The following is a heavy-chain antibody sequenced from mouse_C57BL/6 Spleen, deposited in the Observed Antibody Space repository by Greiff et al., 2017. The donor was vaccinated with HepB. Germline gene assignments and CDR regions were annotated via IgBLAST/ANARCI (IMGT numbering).Heavy chain of an antibody. CDR2: IDPSDSYT. V-gene: IGHV1-59*01. J-gene: IGHJ4*01. Sequence: QVQLQQPGAELVRPGTSVKLSCKASGYTFTSYWMHWVKQRPGQGLEWIGVIDPSDSYTNYNQKFKGKATLTVDTSSSTAYMQLSSLTSEDSAFYYCARRYYSKAMDYWGQGTSVTVSS. CDR3: ARRYYSKAMDY. CDR1: GYTFTSYW. D-gene: IGHD2-5*01.